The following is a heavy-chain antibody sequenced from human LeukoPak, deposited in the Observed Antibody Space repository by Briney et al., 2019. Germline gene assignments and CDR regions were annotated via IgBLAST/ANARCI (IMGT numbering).Heavy chain of an antibody. CDR3: ARGHYDILTGYFGY. D-gene: IGHD3-9*01. Sequence: NPGXSLRLSCAASGFTFSSYSMNWVRQAPGKGLEWVSSISSSSSYIYYADSVKGRFTISRDNAKNSLYLQMNSLRAEDTAVYYCARGHYDILTGYFGYWGQGTLVTVSS. V-gene: IGHV3-21*01. CDR1: GFTFSSYS. CDR2: ISSSSSYI. J-gene: IGHJ4*02.